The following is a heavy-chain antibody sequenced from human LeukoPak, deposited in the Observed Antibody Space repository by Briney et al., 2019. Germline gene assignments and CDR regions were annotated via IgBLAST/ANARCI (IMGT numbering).Heavy chain of an antibody. V-gene: IGHV4-34*01. J-gene: IGHJ4*02. CDR2: INHSGST. CDR3: ARSGYSYALKNYFDY. CDR1: GGSFSGYY. D-gene: IGHD5-18*01. Sequence: PSETLSLTCAVYGGSFSGYYWSWIRQPPGKGLEWIGEINHSGSTNYNPSLKSRVTISVDTSKNQFSLKLSSVTAADTAVYYCARSGYSYALKNYFDYWGQGTLVTVSS.